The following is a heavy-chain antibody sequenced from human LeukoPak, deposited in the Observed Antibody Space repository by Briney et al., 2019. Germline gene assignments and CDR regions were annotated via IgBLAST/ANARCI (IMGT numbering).Heavy chain of an antibody. J-gene: IGHJ4*02. V-gene: IGHV4-31*03. CDR1: GGSISGSTYY. Sequence: SETLSLTCTVSGGSISGSTYYWGWIRQHPGKGLEWIGYIDYSGSTYYNPSLKSRITISVDTSKNQFSLKVSSVTAADTAVYYCAGRGFMVIDYWGQGTLVTVSS. CDR2: IDYSGST. CDR3: AGRGFMVIDY. D-gene: IGHD5-18*01.